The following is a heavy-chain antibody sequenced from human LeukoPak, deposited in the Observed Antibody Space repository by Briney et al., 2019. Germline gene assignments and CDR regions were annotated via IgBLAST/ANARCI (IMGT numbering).Heavy chain of an antibody. CDR1: GFTFSSYS. Sequence: GGSLRLSCSASGFTFSSYSMTWVRQAPGKGLEWVSGISYGGDFKYYADSVKGRFTISRDDSKNTLYLQMNSLRAEGTAVYYCAKDSSTWYYMDVWGKGTTVTVS. D-gene: IGHD6-13*01. CDR3: AKDSSTWYYMDV. J-gene: IGHJ6*03. V-gene: IGHV3-23*01. CDR2: ISYGGDFK.